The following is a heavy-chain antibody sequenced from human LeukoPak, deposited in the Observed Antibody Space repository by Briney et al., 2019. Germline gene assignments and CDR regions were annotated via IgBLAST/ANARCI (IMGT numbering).Heavy chain of an antibody. J-gene: IGHJ4*02. V-gene: IGHV4-34*01. CDR1: GVSFDDYY. CDR2: INHSGYT. D-gene: IGHD4-11*01. CDR3: TRMTRGHDY. Sequence: SETLSLTCAVSGVSFDDYYWSWVRQTPGKGLEWIGEINHSGYTNDNPSLKSRVTLSIDTSRKQFSLNLRSVTVADAGIYFCTRMTRGHDYWGQGTQVTVCS.